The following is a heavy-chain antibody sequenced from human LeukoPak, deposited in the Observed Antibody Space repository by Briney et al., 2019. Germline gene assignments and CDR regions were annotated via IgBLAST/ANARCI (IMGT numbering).Heavy chain of an antibody. Sequence: PSETLSLTCTVSGGSISGYYWSWIRQPPGKGLEWIGYIYYSGSTNYNPSLKSRVTISVDTSKNQFSLKLSSVTAADTAVYYCARDGPTTVTTGYFDYWGQGTLVTVSS. V-gene: IGHV4-59*12. CDR1: GGSISGYY. CDR3: ARDGPTTVTTGYFDY. D-gene: IGHD4-17*01. CDR2: IYYSGST. J-gene: IGHJ4*02.